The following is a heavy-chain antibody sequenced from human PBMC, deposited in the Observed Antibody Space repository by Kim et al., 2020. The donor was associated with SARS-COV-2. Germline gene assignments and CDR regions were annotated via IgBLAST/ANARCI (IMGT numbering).Heavy chain of an antibody. J-gene: IGHJ5*02. Sequence: GGSLRLSCAASGFTFSSYAMSWVRQAPGKGLEWVSAISGSGGSTYYADSVKGRFTISRDNSKNTLYLQMNSLRAEDTAVYYCAKDRTYYDSSGYFSYNWFDPWGQGTLVTVSS. CDR1: GFTFSSYA. CDR2: ISGSGGST. CDR3: AKDRTYYDSSGYFSYNWFDP. V-gene: IGHV3-23*01. D-gene: IGHD3-22*01.